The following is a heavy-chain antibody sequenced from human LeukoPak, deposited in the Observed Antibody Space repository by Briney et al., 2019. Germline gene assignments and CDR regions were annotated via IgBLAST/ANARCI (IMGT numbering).Heavy chain of an antibody. Sequence: SGGSLRLSCAASGVTVSGDFMGWVRQAPGKGLEWVSLISSDAITYYADSVKGRFTISRDNSKNTLYLQMNSLRAEDTAFYYCARGRGGDWGQGALVTVSS. CDR1: GVTVSGDF. V-gene: IGHV3-53*01. J-gene: IGHJ4*02. CDR2: ISSDAIT. CDR3: ARGRGGD. D-gene: IGHD2-15*01.